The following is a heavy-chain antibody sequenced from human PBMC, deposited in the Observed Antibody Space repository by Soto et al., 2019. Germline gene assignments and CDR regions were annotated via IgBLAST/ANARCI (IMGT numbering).Heavy chain of an antibody. Sequence: QITLKESGPTLVKPTQTLTLTCTFSGVSLSTRGVGVGWIRQHPEKDMEWLALIYRNYAKRYSPSLNSRLTIAEDTTKSQVGLTMTNMDPVDTATYYGAHGYFWSGYANWFDPWCQGTLVTVSS. J-gene: IGHJ5*02. CDR3: AHGYFWSGYANWFDP. V-gene: IGHV2-5*01. CDR2: IYRNYAK. CDR1: GVSLSTRGVG. D-gene: IGHD3-3*01.